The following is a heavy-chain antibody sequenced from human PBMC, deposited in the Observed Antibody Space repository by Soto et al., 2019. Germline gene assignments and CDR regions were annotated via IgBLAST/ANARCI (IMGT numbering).Heavy chain of an antibody. V-gene: IGHV3-21*01. J-gene: IGHJ4*02. Sequence: PGGSLRLSCAASGFAFRSYNMNWVRQAPGKGLEWVASISSGSSNIYYADSVKGRFTISRDNAKNSLFLQMDSLRAEDSAVYYCASPTVVAETFDFWGQGTLVTVSS. CDR2: ISSGSSNI. D-gene: IGHD2-15*01. CDR3: ASPTVVAETFDF. CDR1: GFAFRSYN.